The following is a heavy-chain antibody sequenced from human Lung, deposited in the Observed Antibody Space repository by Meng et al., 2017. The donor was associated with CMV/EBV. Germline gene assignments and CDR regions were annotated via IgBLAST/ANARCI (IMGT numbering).Heavy chain of an antibody. J-gene: IGHJ4*02. CDR1: GGTFSSYT. Sequence: SCKASGGTFSSYTISWVRQAPGQGLEWMGRIIPILGIANYAQKFQGRVTITADKSTSTAYMELSSLRSEDTAVYYCARDEVGDTAMVKWGQGTLVTVSS. V-gene: IGHV1-69*04. CDR3: ARDEVGDTAMVK. D-gene: IGHD5-18*01. CDR2: IIPILGIA.